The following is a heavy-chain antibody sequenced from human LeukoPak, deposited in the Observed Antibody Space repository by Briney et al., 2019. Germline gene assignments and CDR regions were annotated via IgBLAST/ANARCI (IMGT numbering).Heavy chain of an antibody. D-gene: IGHD6-19*01. V-gene: IGHV4-39*07. CDR1: GGSISSSSYY. CDR2: IYYSGST. J-gene: IGHJ6*02. CDR3: ARGYYSSGWWGPVYYYYGMDV. Sequence: SETLSLTCTVSGGSISSSSYYWGWIRQPPGKRLEWIGSIYYSGSTYYNPSLKSRVTISVDTSKNQFSLKLSSVTAADTAVYYCARGYYSSGWWGPVYYYYGMDVWGQGTTVTVSS.